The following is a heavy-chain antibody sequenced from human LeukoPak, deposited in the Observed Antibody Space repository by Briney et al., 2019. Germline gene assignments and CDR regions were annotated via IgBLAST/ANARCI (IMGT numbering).Heavy chain of an antibody. CDR3: ARAVAGTDEIES. V-gene: IGHV3-13*01. CDR2: IGSGGDT. J-gene: IGHJ4*02. D-gene: IGHD6-19*01. Sequence: GGSLRLSCAGSGFSFSSYDMLWARQAPGKGLEWVSAIGSGGDTYYAGSVTGQFTISRENANNSFYLQMNSLSAGDTAVYFCARAVAGTDEIESWGQGTLVTVSS. CDR1: GFSFSSYD.